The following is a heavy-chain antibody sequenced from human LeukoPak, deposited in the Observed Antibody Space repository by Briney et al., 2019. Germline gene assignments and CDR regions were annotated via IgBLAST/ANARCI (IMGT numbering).Heavy chain of an antibody. Sequence: GASVKVSCKASGYTFIDYYIHWVRQAPGEGLEWMGWINPNSGGTNYAQKFQGSVTMTRDTSISTAYMELSRLRSDDTAVYYCAREGGGSYYHYWGQGTLVTVSS. CDR1: GYTFIDYY. CDR2: INPNSGGT. CDR3: AREGGGSYYHY. V-gene: IGHV1-2*02. D-gene: IGHD3-16*01. J-gene: IGHJ4*02.